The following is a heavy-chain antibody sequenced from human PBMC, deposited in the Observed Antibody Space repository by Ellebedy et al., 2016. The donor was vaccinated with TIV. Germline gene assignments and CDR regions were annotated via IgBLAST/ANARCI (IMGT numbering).Heavy chain of an antibody. D-gene: IGHD3-22*01. CDR3: ARSPYYYDSSGYFRYYFDY. J-gene: IGHJ4*02. V-gene: IGHV1-46*01. Sequence: ASVKVSXKASRYTFTSYYMHWVRQAPGQGLEWMGIINPSGGSTSYAQKFQGRVTMTRDTSTSTVYMELSSLRSEDTAVYYCARSPYYYDSSGYFRYYFDYWGQGTLVTVSS. CDR1: RYTFTSYY. CDR2: INPSGGST.